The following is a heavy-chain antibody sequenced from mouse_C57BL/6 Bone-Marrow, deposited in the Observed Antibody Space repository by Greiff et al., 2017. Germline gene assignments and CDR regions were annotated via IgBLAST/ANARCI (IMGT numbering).Heavy chain of an antibody. CDR1: GYTFTSYW. D-gene: IGHD2-5*01. Sequence: QVQLQQPGAELVKPGASVKMSCKASGYTFTSYWITWVKQRPGQGLEWIGDIYPGSGSSNYNEKFKSKATLTVDTSSSTAYIQLSSLTSEDSAVYYCARPYYSNYWYFDVWGTGTTVTVSS. CDR2: IYPGSGSS. J-gene: IGHJ1*03. CDR3: ARPYYSNYWYFDV. V-gene: IGHV1-55*01.